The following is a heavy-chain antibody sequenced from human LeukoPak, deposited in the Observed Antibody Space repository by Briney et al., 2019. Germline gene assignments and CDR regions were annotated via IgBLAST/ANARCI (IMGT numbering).Heavy chain of an antibody. J-gene: IGHJ3*01. CDR2: IYSSGNT. Sequence: SETLSLTCTVSGVSFSTYYWTWIRQPAGKGLEWMGRIYSSGNTNYNPSLESRVTMSIDTSKHQFSLKLTSVTAADTAVYYCARERGILRGDAFDLWGQGTMVTVSS. V-gene: IGHV4-4*07. D-gene: IGHD1-26*01. CDR1: GVSFSTYY. CDR3: ARERGILRGDAFDL.